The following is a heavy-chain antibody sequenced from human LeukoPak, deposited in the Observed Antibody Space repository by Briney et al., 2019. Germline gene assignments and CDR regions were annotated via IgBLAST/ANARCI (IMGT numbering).Heavy chain of an antibody. CDR3: ARGARKKENWFDP. CDR1: GYTFTGYY. J-gene: IGHJ5*02. CDR2: INPNSGGT. Sequence: ASVKVSCKASGYTFTGYYMHWVRQAPGQGLERMGWINPNSGGTNYAQKFQGRVTMTRDTSISTAYMELSRLRSDDTAVYYCARGARKKENWFDPWGQGTLVTVSS. V-gene: IGHV1-2*02.